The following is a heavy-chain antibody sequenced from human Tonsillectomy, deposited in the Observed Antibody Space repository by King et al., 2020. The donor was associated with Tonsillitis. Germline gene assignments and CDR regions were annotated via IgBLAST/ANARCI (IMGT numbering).Heavy chain of an antibody. CDR3: ARGRYSSGWYEDYYYYYMDV. Sequence: VQLQESGPGLVKPSETLSLTCTVSGGSISSYYWSWIRQPPGKGLEWIGYIYYSGSTNYNPSLKSRVTISVDTSKNQFSLKLSSVTAADTAVYYCARGRYSSGWYEDYYYYYMDVWGKGTTVTVSS. V-gene: IGHV4-59*01. J-gene: IGHJ6*03. D-gene: IGHD6-19*01. CDR2: IYYSGST. CDR1: GGSISSYY.